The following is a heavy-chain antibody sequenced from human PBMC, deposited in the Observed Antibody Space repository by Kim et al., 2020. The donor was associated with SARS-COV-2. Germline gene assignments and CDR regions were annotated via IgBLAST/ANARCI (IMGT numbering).Heavy chain of an antibody. V-gene: IGHV3-11*04. J-gene: IGHJ5*02. D-gene: IGHD3-22*01. Sequence: SVKGRFTISRDHAKNSLYLQMNSLRAEDTAEYYCASYYYDSSGGGNWFDPWGQGTLVTVSS. CDR3: ASYYYDSSGGGNWFDP.